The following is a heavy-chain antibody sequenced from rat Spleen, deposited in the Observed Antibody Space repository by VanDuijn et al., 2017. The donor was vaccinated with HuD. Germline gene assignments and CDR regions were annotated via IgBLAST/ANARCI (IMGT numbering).Heavy chain of an antibody. CDR2: ISTSGGST. CDR3: ARHGVYYYSGDDYVMDV. J-gene: IGHJ4*01. D-gene: IGHD1-1*01. Sequence: EVQLVESGGGLVQPGRSLKLSCAASGFTFSNYDMAWVRQAPTKGLEWVASISTSGGSTYYRDSVKGRFTVSRDNAKSTLYLQMDSLRSEDTATYYCARHGVYYYSGDDYVMDVWGQGASVTVSS. V-gene: IGHV5-25*01. CDR1: GFTFSNYD.